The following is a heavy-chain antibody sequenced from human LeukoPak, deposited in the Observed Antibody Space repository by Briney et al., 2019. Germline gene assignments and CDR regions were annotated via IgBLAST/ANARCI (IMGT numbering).Heavy chain of an antibody. CDR2: INPSGGST. V-gene: IGHV1-46*01. D-gene: IGHD4-23*01. J-gene: IGHJ6*02. Sequence: ASVKVSCKASGYTFTGYYMHWVRQAPGQGLEWMGIINPSGGSTSYAQKFQGRVTMTRDTSTSTVYMELSSLRSEDTAVYYCARAHERGGNSRGAYYYYGMDVWGQGTTVTVSS. CDR3: ARAHERGGNSRGAYYYYGMDV. CDR1: GYTFTGYY.